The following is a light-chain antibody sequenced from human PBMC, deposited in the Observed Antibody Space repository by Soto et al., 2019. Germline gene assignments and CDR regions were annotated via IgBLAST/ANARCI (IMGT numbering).Light chain of an antibody. CDR3: CSYADSSTYV. Sequence: QSVLTQPASVSGSPGQSIAISCTGTSSDVGYYNVVSWYQQHPGKAPKLMIYEASKRPSGVSNRFSGSKSGNTASLTISGLQAEDEADYYCCSYADSSTYVFGTGTKLTV. V-gene: IGLV2-23*01. J-gene: IGLJ1*01. CDR2: EAS. CDR1: SSDVGYYNV.